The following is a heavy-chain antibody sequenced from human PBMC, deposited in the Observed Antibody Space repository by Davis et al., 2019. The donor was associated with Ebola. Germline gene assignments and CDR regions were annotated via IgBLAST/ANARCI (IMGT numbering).Heavy chain of an antibody. CDR1: GFTFSNYG. D-gene: IGHD3-10*01. V-gene: IGHV3-33*01. Sequence: GESLKISCAASGFTFSNYGMHWVRQAPGKGLEWVAVIWYDGGNKYYAESVKGRFTISRDNSKNTLYLQMNSLRAEDTAVYYCARDGGDSGIRFDSWGQGTLVTVSS. J-gene: IGHJ4*02. CDR3: ARDGGDSGIRFDS. CDR2: IWYDGGNK.